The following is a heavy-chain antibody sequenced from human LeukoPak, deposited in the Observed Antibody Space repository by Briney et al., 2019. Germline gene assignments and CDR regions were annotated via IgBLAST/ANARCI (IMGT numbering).Heavy chain of an antibody. Sequence: SETLSLTCAVSGGSISSGGYSWSWIRQPPGKGLEWIGYIYHSGSTYYNPSLKSRVTISVDRSKNQFSLKLSSVTAADTAVYYCARAPYYYDSSGYQRRWIDPWGQGTLVTVSS. CDR1: GGSISSGGYS. V-gene: IGHV4-30-2*01. CDR3: ARAPYYYDSSGYQRRWIDP. CDR2: IYHSGST. J-gene: IGHJ5*02. D-gene: IGHD3-22*01.